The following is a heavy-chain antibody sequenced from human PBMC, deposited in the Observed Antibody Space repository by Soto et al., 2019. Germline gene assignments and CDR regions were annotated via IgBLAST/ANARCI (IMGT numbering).Heavy chain of an antibody. CDR1: GFTFSSYS. CDR2: ISSSSSTI. D-gene: IGHD2-2*01. V-gene: IGHV3-48*01. J-gene: IGHJ3*02. CDR3: ARHGVGIVVVPAANNGGFDAFDI. Sequence: EVQLVESGGGLVQPGGSLRLSCAASGFTFSSYSMNWVRQAPGKGLEWVSYISSSSSTIYYADSVKGRFTISRDNAKNSLYLQMNSLRAEDTAVYYCARHGVGIVVVPAANNGGFDAFDIWGHGTMVTVSS.